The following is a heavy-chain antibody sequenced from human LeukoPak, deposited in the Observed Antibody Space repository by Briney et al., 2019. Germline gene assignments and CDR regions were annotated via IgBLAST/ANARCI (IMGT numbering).Heavy chain of an antibody. CDR3: RRYCSSTSCHKLDAFDI. CDR1: GYTFTSYA. V-gene: IGHV1-3*01. Sequence: ASVKVSCKASGYTFTSYAMHWVRQAPGQRLEWMGWINAGNGNTKYSQEFQGRVTITRDTSASTAYMELSSLRSEDTAVYYCRRYCSSTSCHKLDAFDIWGQGTMVTVSS. CDR2: INAGNGNT. D-gene: IGHD2-2*02. J-gene: IGHJ3*02.